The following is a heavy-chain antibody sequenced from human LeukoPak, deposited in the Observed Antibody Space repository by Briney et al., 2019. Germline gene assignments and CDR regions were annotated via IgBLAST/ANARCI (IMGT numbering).Heavy chain of an antibody. D-gene: IGHD3-22*01. CDR2: IYYSGST. Sequence: SETLSLTCTVSGGSISSYYWSWIQQPPGKGLEWIGYIYYSGSTNYNPSLKSRVTISVDTSKNQFSLKLSSVTAADTAVYYCAKIYQDSCAYHCAPDYWGQGTLVTVSS. CDR1: GGSISSYY. V-gene: IGHV4-59*12. CDR3: AKIYQDSCAYHCAPDY. J-gene: IGHJ4*02.